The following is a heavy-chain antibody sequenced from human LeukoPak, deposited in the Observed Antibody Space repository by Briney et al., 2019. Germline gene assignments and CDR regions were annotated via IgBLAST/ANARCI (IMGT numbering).Heavy chain of an antibody. Sequence: AGGSLRLSCAASGFTFSSYWMSWVRQAPGKGLEWVANIKQDGSEKYYVDSVKGRFTISRDDAKNSLYLQMNSLRAEDTAVYYCARDLPSRAFDYWGQGTLVTVSS. J-gene: IGHJ4*02. V-gene: IGHV3-7*05. D-gene: IGHD2-2*01. CDR1: GFTFSSYW. CDR3: ARDLPSRAFDY. CDR2: IKQDGSEK.